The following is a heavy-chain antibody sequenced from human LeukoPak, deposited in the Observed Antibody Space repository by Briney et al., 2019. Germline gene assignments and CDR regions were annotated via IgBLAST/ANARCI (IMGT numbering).Heavy chain of an antibody. Sequence: ASVKVSCKASGYTFTGYYMHWVRQAPGQGLEWMGWINLNSGGTNYAQKFQGRVTMTRDTSISTAYMELSRLRSDDTAVYYCARDLLNYGDYVTNYWGQGTLVTVSS. CDR1: GYTFTGYY. J-gene: IGHJ4*02. V-gene: IGHV1-2*02. CDR3: ARDLLNYGDYVTNY. D-gene: IGHD4-17*01. CDR2: INLNSGGT.